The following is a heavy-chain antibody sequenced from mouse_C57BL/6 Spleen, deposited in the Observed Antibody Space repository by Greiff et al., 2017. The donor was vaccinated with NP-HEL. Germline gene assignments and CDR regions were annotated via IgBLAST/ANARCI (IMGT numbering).Heavy chain of an antibody. CDR1: GYTFTDYE. CDR3: TGFITTVVGDWFAY. CDR2: IDPETGGT. D-gene: IGHD1-1*01. J-gene: IGHJ3*01. V-gene: IGHV1-15*01. Sequence: QVQLQQSGAELVRPGASVTLSCKASGYTFTDYEMHWVKQTPVHGLEWIGAIDPETGGTAYNQKFKGKAILTADKSSSTAYMELRSLTSEDSAVYYCTGFITTVVGDWFAYWGQGTLVTVSA.